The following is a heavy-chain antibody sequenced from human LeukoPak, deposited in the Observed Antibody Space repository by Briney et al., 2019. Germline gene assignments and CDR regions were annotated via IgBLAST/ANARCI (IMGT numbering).Heavy chain of an antibody. V-gene: IGHV1-8*01. D-gene: IGHD5-24*01. CDR2: MNPNSDNT. CDR3: ARAEMATITSDY. CDR1: GYTFTSYD. Sequence: ASVKVSCKASGYTFTSYDINWVRQATGQGLEWMGWMNPNSDNTGYAQKFQGRVTMTRNTSISTAYMELSSLRSEDTAVYYCARAEMATITSDYWGQGTLVTVSS. J-gene: IGHJ4*02.